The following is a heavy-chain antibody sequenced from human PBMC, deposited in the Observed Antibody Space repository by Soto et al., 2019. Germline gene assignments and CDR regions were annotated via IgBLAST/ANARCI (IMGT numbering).Heavy chain of an antibody. CDR2: ISSRSNVI. CDR1: GFTFINYN. V-gene: IGHV3-48*02. Sequence: TGGSLRLSCAASGFTFINYNMNWVRQAPGKGLEWISYISSRSNVIYFADSLKGRFTISRDNAKNSLYLQMNSLRDEDTAVYYCARDCGKGYGMDVWGQGTTVTVSS. CDR3: ARDCGKGYGMDV. J-gene: IGHJ6*02.